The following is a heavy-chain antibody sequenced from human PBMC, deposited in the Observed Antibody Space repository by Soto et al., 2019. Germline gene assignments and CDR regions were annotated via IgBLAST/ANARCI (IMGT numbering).Heavy chain of an antibody. CDR1: GGSISSSNW. Sequence: SEPLSLTCAVSGGSISSSNWWRWVRQPPGKGLEWIGEIYHSGSTNYNPSLKSRVTISVDKSKNQFSLKLSSVTAADTAVYYCARDQVECSGGSCYRNYGMDVWGQETTVTVSS. D-gene: IGHD2-15*01. J-gene: IGHJ6*02. V-gene: IGHV4-4*02. CDR3: ARDQVECSGGSCYRNYGMDV. CDR2: IYHSGST.